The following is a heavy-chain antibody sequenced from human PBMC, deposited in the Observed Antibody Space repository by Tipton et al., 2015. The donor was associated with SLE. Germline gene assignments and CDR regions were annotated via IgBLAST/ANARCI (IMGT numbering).Heavy chain of an antibody. Sequence: SLRLSCAASGITFSSYAMHWVRQAPGKGLEWVALIWYDGGSESYADSVKGRFTISRDNSRSTLFLQMDSLRAEDTGVYYCARAIPAAGSDYFDYWGQGTLVTVSS. CDR2: IWYDGGSE. CDR1: GITFSSYA. J-gene: IGHJ4*02. D-gene: IGHD6-13*01. CDR3: ARAIPAAGSDYFDY. V-gene: IGHV3-33*01.